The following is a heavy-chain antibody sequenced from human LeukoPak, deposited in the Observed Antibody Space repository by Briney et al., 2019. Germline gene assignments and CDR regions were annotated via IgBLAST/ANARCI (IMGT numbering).Heavy chain of an antibody. CDR3: ARGTYYDSSGYPGPHFDY. J-gene: IGHJ4*02. CDR1: GFTVSSNY. Sequence: PGGSLRLSCAASGFTVSSNYMSWVRQAPGKGLEWVSVIYSGGSTYYADSVKGRFTISRDNSKNTMHLQMNSLRAEDTAVYYCARGTYYDSSGYPGPHFDYWGQGTLVTVSS. D-gene: IGHD3-22*01. CDR2: IYSGGST. V-gene: IGHV3-53*01.